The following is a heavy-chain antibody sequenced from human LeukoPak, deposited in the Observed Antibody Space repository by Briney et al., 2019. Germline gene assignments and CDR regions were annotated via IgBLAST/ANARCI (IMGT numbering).Heavy chain of an antibody. V-gene: IGHV3-30*02. CDR2: IRYDGSNK. Sequence: GGSLRLSCAASGFTFSSYGMHWVRQAPGKGLEWVAFIRYDGSNKYYADSVKGRFTISRDNSKNTLYLQMNSLRAEDTAVYYCAKDPRRIVGATYFDYWGQGTLVTVSS. D-gene: IGHD1-26*01. CDR1: GFTFSSYG. J-gene: IGHJ4*02. CDR3: AKDPRRIVGATYFDY.